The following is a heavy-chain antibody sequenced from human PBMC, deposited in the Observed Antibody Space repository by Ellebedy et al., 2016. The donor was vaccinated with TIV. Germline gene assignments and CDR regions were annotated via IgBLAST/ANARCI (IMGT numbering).Heavy chain of an antibody. V-gene: IGHV3-48*04. Sequence: GESLKISXAASGFTFSSYAMSWVRQAPGKGLEWVSAISSSGSTIYYADSVKGRFTISRDNAKNSLYLQMNSLRAEDTAVYYCVSGYDSGYWGQGTLVTVSS. D-gene: IGHD5-12*01. CDR2: ISSSGSTI. CDR1: GFTFSSYA. J-gene: IGHJ4*02. CDR3: VSGYDSGY.